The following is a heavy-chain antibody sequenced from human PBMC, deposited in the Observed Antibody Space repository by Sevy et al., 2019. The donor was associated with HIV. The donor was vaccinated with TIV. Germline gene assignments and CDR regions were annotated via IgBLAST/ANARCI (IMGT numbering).Heavy chain of an antibody. CDR3: ARVAAEDCTDDCYHRFDY. CDR2: ISYSGTNK. J-gene: IGHJ4*02. V-gene: IGHV3-30-3*01. D-gene: IGHD2-21*02. CDR1: GFTFTLYA. Sequence: GGSLRLSCAASGFTFTLYAIHWVRQAPGKGLEWVALISYSGTNKYYADSVKGRFTISRDDSKNTAYLQMNNLRTDDTAVYYCARVAAEDCTDDCYHRFDYWGQGTQVTVSS.